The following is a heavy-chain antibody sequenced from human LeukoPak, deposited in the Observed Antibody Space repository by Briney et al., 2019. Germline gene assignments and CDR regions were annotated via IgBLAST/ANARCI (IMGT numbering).Heavy chain of an antibody. CDR2: MNPNSGNT. V-gene: IGHV1-8*01. D-gene: IGHD2-15*01. Sequence: GASVKVSCKACGYTFTSYDINWVRQATGQGLEWMGWMNPNSGNTGYAQKFQGRVTMTRNTSISTAYMELSSLRSEDTAVSYCASSRHSRRPRSPRYYSYYGMDVWGQGTTVTVSS. J-gene: IGHJ6*02. CDR1: GYTFTSYD. CDR3: ASSRHSRRPRSPRYYSYYGMDV.